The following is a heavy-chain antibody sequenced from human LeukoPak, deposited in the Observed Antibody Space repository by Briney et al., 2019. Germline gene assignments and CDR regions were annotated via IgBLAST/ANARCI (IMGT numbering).Heavy chain of an antibody. CDR2: ISAYNGNT. CDR3: ARRSELLWFGELSLGYYYYYMDV. V-gene: IGHV1-18*04. D-gene: IGHD3-10*01. CDR1: GYTFTGYY. J-gene: IGHJ6*03. Sequence: ASVKVSCKASGYTFTGYYMHWVRQAPGQGLEWMGWISAYNGNTNYAQKLQGRVTMTTDTSTSTAYMELRSLRSDDTAVYYCARRSELLWFGELSLGYYYYYMDVWGKGTTVTVSS.